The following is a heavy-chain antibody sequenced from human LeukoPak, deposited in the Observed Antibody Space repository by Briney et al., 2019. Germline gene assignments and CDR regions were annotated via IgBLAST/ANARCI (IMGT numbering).Heavy chain of an antibody. D-gene: IGHD1-26*01. CDR3: ARVPVGAKDY. CDR2: IKTDGSDQ. CDR1: GFTFSNYW. J-gene: IGHJ4*02. V-gene: IGHV3-7*01. Sequence: GGSLRLSCAASGFTFSNYWMSWVRQAPGKGLEWVAYIKTDGSDQYYPDSVKGRFTISRDNAKNSLYLQINNLRVEDTAVYYCARVPVGAKDYWGQGTLVTVSS.